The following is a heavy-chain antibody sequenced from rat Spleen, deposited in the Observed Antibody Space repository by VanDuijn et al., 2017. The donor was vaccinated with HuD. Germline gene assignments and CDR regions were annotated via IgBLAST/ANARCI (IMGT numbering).Heavy chain of an antibody. V-gene: IGHV2S8*01. CDR2: ISSGGST. J-gene: IGHJ4*01. D-gene: IGHD1-6*01. CDR1: GFSITSYG. CDR3: VRDRHYYPYVMDA. Sequence: QVQLKESGPGLVQPSQTLSLTCTVSGFSITSYGVIWVRQPPGKGLEWIAAISSGGSTYYNSALKSRLSISRDTSKSQVFLKMNSLQTEDIATYYCVRDRHYYPYVMDAWGQGASVTVSS.